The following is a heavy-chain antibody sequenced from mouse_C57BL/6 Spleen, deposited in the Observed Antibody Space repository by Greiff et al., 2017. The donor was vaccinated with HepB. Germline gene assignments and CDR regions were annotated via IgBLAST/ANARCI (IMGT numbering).Heavy chain of an antibody. J-gene: IGHJ4*01. D-gene: IGHD1-1*01. V-gene: IGHV5-9-1*02. Sequence: EVQRVESGEGLVKPGGSLKLSCAASGFTFSSYAMSWVRQTPEKRLEWVAYISSGGDYIYYADTVKGRFTISRDNARNTLYLQMSSLKSEDTAMYYCTRDAAYYYGSNYAMDYWGQGTSVTVSS. CDR1: GFTFSSYA. CDR3: TRDAAYYYGSNYAMDY. CDR2: ISSGGDYI.